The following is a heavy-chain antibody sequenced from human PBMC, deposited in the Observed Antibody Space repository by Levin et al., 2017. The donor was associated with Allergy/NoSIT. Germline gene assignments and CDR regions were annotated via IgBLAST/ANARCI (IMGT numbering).Heavy chain of an antibody. J-gene: IGHJ4*02. CDR3: ARQLGNFWSSYNYFDY. CDR2: ISSSGSTI. Sequence: GGSLRLSCAASGFTFSSYEMNWVRQAPGKGLEWVSYISSSGSTIYYADSVKGRFTISRDNATNSLYLQMNSLSAEDTAVYYCARQLGNFWSSYNYFDYWGQGTLVTVSS. D-gene: IGHD3-3*01. CDR1: GFTFSSYE. V-gene: IGHV3-48*03.